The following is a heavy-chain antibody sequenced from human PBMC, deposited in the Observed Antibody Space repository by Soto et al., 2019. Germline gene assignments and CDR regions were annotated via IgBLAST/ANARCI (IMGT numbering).Heavy chain of an antibody. Sequence: GGPVKIPCKASGYTFTGYYMHWVRQAPGQGLEWMGWINPNSGGTNYAQKLQGWVTMTRDTSISTAYMELSRLRSDDTAVYYCARRLWGGIYGMDVWGQGTTAPVSS. CDR1: GYTFTGYY. D-gene: IGHD3-16*01. V-gene: IGHV1-2*04. J-gene: IGHJ6*02. CDR2: INPNSGGT. CDR3: ARRLWGGIYGMDV.